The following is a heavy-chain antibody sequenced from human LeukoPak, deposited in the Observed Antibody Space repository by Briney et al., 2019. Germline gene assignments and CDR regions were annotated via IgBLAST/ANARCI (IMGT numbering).Heavy chain of an antibody. CDR3: ARVGSGYSYGSGFDY. J-gene: IGHJ4*02. V-gene: IGHV4-59*13. CDR2: IYYSGST. D-gene: IGHD5-18*01. CDR1: GGSISSYY. Sequence: TSETLSLTSTVSGGSISSYYWSWIRQPPRQGLEWIGYIYYSGSTNYNPSLKSRGTISVDTSKNQFSLKLSSVTAADTAVYYCARVGSGYSYGSGFDYWGQGTLVTVSS.